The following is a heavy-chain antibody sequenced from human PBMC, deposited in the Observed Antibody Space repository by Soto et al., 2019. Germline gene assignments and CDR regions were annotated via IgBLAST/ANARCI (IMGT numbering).Heavy chain of an antibody. J-gene: IGHJ3*01. CDR1: GFTIENSV. V-gene: IGHV3-74*01. D-gene: IGHD5-18*01. Sequence: EVQLVESGGGLVQPGGSLRLSCVASGFTIENSVMHWVRQTPGKGLMWVSRITGAGDGTLYADSVQGRFPISRDNAKNTVYLHTTGLSVEETAVYYCARAQKWRQLSLNVFDLWGQGTTVTVSS. CDR2: ITGAGDGT. CDR3: ARAQKWRQLSLNVFDL.